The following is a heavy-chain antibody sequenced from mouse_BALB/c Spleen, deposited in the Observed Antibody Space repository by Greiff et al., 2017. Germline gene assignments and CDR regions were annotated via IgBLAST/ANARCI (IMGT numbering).Heavy chain of an antibody. CDR2: ISSGGSYT. Sequence: EVHLVESGGDLVKPGGSLKLSCAASGFTFSSYGMSWVRQTPDKRLEWVATISSGGSYTYYPDSVKGRFTISRDNAKNTLYLQMSSLKSEDTAMYYCARQDGYLYFDYWGQGTTLTVSS. D-gene: IGHD1-2*01. CDR3: ARQDGYLYFDY. CDR1: GFTFSSYG. J-gene: IGHJ2*01. V-gene: IGHV5-6*01.